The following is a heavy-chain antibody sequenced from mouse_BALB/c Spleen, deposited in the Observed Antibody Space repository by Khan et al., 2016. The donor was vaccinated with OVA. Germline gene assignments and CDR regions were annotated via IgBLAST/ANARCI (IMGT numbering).Heavy chain of an antibody. CDR3: AREKYYGRTDYAMDY. V-gene: IGHV1S41*01. CDR1: GYTFTSYW. Sequence: DLVKPGASVKLSCKASGYTFTSYWINWIKQRPRQGIEGIGRIGPGSGSNYYNEVFKGKATLTVDTSSSTAYIQLSSLSSEDSAVYFCAREKYYGRTDYAMDYWGQGTSVTVSS. CDR2: IGPGSGSN. J-gene: IGHJ4*01. D-gene: IGHD1-1*01.